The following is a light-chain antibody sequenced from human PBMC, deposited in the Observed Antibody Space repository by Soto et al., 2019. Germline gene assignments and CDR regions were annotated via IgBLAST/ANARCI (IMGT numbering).Light chain of an antibody. CDR3: QQLYNYPAFT. CDR1: LGIARY. J-gene: IGKJ4*01. CDR2: GSS. Sequence: DVQLTQSPSFLSASVGDRISITCRSSLGIARYVAWYQQKPGNAPKRLIYGSSTLQNGVLSRVSGSGSGTEVTLTIISLQPEDFATDYCQQLYNYPAFTFGGGTKVEIK. V-gene: IGKV1-9*01.